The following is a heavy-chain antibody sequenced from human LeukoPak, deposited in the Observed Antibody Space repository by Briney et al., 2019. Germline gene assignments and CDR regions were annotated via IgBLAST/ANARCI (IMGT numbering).Heavy chain of an antibody. CDR2: IIPIFGTA. J-gene: IGHJ4*02. V-gene: IGHV1-69*06. D-gene: IGHD3-10*01. CDR3: ARDQIRYGSGTGFDY. CDR1: GGTFSSYA. Sequence: GASVKVFCKASGGTFSSYAISWVRQAPGQGLEWMGGIIPIFGTANYAQKFQGRVTITADKSTSTAYMELSSLRSEDTAVYYCARDQIRYGSGTGFDYWGQGTLVTVSS.